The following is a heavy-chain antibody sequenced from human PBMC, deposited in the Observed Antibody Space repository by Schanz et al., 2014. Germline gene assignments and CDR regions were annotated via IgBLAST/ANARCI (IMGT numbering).Heavy chain of an antibody. Sequence: EVQLVESGGGLVQPGGSLRLSCAASGFTFSTYAMNWVRQAPGKGLEWVSSIYINSGSTNYADSVKGRFIISRDSSKNTLFLQMNSLRAEDTAVYFCARDGGRDGYNLAFDVWGQGTLVTVSS. CDR2: IYINSGST. CDR3: ARDGGRDGYNLAFDV. D-gene: IGHD5-12*01. J-gene: IGHJ3*01. CDR1: GFTFSTYA. V-gene: IGHV3-23*04.